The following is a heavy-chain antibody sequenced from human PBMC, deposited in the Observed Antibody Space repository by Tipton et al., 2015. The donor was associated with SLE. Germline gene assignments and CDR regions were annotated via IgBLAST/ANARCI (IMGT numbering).Heavy chain of an antibody. CDR3: ARHFYNIGWNHFDN. J-gene: IGHJ4*02. V-gene: IGHV4-34*01. Sequence: LRLSCAVHGGSLTGFFWSWIRQSPGEGLEWIGAVRHGGLRDYNPSLTGRVSMTLDTSTNQFSLRLTSVTAADTAVYYCARHFYNIGWNHFDNWGPGTLVTVSS. CDR2: VRHGGLR. D-gene: IGHD6-19*01. CDR1: GGSLTGFF.